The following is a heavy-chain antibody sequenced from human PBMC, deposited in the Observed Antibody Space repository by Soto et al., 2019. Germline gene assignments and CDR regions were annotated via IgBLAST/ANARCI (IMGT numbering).Heavy chain of an antibody. CDR3: ARMGDFWSGPGELDP. D-gene: IGHD3-3*01. Sequence: QLQLRESGPGLVKPSETQSITCTVSGGSISSSSYYWAWNRQSPGKGLEWIGSVYYNGFTYYNPSLKSRVTISVDTSKNQFSLKLTSVTAADTAVYYCARMGDFWSGPGELDPWGQGTLVTVSS. CDR2: VYYNGFT. J-gene: IGHJ5*02. CDR1: GGSISSSSYY. V-gene: IGHV4-39*01.